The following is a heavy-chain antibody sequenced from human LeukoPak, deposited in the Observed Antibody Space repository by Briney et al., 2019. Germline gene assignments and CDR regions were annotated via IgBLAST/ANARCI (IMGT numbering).Heavy chain of an antibody. V-gene: IGHV1-2*02. J-gene: IGHJ4*02. CDR1: GYTLIGYY. Sequence: ASVKVSCKSSGYTLIGYYIHWVRQAPGQGLEWMGWINPNSGGTNYAQKFQGRVTMTRDTSISTAYMELSRLRSDDTAVYYCARVGQWLGDYWGQGTLVTVSS. CDR2: INPNSGGT. CDR3: ARVGQWLGDY. D-gene: IGHD6-19*01.